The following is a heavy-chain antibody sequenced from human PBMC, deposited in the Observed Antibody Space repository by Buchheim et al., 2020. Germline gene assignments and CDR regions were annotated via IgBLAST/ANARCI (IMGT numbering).Heavy chain of an antibody. CDR3: AGWNDILTGYPMYNWFDP. Sequence: EVQLVESGGGLVQPGGSLRLSCAASGFTFSSYSMNWVRQAPGKGLEWVSYISSSSSTIYYADSVKGRFTISRDNAKNSLYLLMNRLRAEDTAVYYCAGWNDILTGYPMYNWFDPWGQGTL. J-gene: IGHJ5*02. V-gene: IGHV3-48*01. CDR2: ISSSSSTI. D-gene: IGHD3-9*01. CDR1: GFTFSSYS.